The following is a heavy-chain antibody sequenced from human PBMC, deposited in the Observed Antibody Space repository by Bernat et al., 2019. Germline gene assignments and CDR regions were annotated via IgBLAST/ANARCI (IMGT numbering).Heavy chain of an antibody. Sequence: QVQLVESGGGVVQPGGSLRLSCAASGFTFSSYGMHWVRQAPGKGLGWVAFIRYDGSNKYYADSVKGRFTISRDNSKNTLYLQMNSLRAEDTAVYYCAKSGYSSGWLLYYWGQGTLVTVSS. CDR2: IRYDGSNK. CDR1: GFTFSSYG. CDR3: AKSGYSSGWLLYY. D-gene: IGHD6-19*01. J-gene: IGHJ4*02. V-gene: IGHV3-30*02.